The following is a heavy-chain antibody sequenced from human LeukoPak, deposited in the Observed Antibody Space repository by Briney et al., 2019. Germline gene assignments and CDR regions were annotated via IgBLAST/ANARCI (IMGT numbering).Heavy chain of an antibody. D-gene: IGHD3/OR15-3a*01. Sequence: GGSLRLSCAASGFAFSLYNMNWVRQAPGKGLEWVSCIDGSNYIYYADSVKGRFAVSRDNAKNLLYLQLNRLRAEDTAVYYCARDEGLQAEFFQHWGQGTLVTVSS. CDR1: GFAFSLYN. CDR2: IDGSNYI. V-gene: IGHV3-21*01. J-gene: IGHJ1*01. CDR3: ARDEGLQAEFFQH.